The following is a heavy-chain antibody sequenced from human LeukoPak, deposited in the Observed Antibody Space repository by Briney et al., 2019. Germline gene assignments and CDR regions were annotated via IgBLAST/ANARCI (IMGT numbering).Heavy chain of an antibody. V-gene: IGHV4-34*01. D-gene: IGHD6-25*01. CDR2: ISHSERT. J-gene: IGHJ4*02. CDR1: GGSFSGYY. CDR3: ARLRQIVAANADPSSGFDH. Sequence: SETLSLTCAVYGGSFSGYYWTWIRQPPGKGREWIGEISHSERTNSNPSLKSRVTMSLDTSKNQFSLKLTSVTAADTAVYYCARLRQIVAANADPSSGFDHWGQGTLVTVSS.